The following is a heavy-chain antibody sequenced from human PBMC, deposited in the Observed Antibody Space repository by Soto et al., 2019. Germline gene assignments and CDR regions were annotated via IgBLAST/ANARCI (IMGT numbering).Heavy chain of an antibody. CDR1: GGTFSSYA. D-gene: IGHD6-6*01. CDR2: IIPIFRTA. CDR3: ARGTVSTAARTFYGMDV. V-gene: IGHV1-69*01. Sequence: QVQLVQSGAEVKKPGSSVKVCCKAPGGTFSSYAISWLRQAPGQELEWMGGIIPIFRTANYAQKCQGRVTIAANESTSAAYLELSGLRSGDTAVYYYARGTVSTAARTFYGMDVWGQGTTVTVSS. J-gene: IGHJ6*02.